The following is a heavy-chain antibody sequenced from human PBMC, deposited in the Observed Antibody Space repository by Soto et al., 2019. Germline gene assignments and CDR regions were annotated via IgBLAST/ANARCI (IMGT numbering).Heavy chain of an antibody. CDR2: IVPIFATP. Sequence: QVQLVQSGAEVKKPGSSVKVSCKASGGSFSSYAFTWVRLAPGQGLECMGGIVPIFATPNYAQKLQGRVTITADRSTNTVYMELSSLTSEDTALYFCAREGRGRHVDYWGQGTLVTVSS. V-gene: IGHV1-69*14. J-gene: IGHJ4*02. CDR3: AREGRGRHVDY. D-gene: IGHD5-12*01. CDR1: GGSFSSYA.